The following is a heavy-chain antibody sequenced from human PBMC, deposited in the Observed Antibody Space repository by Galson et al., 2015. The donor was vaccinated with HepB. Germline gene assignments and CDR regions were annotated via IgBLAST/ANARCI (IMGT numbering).Heavy chain of an antibody. CDR2: IYYSGST. V-gene: IGHV4-31*03. J-gene: IGHJ3*02. CDR3: ARVLGRSLDAFDI. CDR1: GGSISSGGYY. Sequence: LTCTVSGGSISSGGYYWSWIRQHPGKGLEWIGYIYYSGSTYYNPSLKSRVTISVDTSKNQFSLKLSSVTAADTAVYYCARVLGRSLDAFDIWGQGTMVTVSS.